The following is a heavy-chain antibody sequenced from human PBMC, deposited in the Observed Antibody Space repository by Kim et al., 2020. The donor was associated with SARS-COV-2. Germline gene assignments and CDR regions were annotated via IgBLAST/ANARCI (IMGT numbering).Heavy chain of an antibody. CDR3: AGSGYSSSWYNYYGMDV. J-gene: IGHJ6*02. V-gene: IGHV1-69*13. CDR2: IIPIFGTA. D-gene: IGHD6-13*01. Sequence: SVKVSCKASGGTFSNYAISWVRQAPGQGLEWMGGIIPIFGTANYAQKFQGRVTITADESTSTAYMELSSLRSEDTAVYYCAGSGYSSSWYNYYGMDVWGQGTTVTVSS. CDR1: GGTFSNYA.